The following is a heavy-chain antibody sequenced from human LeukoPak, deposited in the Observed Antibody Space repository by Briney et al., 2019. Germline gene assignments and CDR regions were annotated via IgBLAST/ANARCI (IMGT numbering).Heavy chain of an antibody. D-gene: IGHD3-10*01. J-gene: IGHJ5*02. Sequence: PGGSLRLSCAASGFTFSSYSMNWVRQAPGKGLEWVSSISSSSSYIYYADSVKGRFTISRDNAKNSLYLQMNSLRAEDTAVNYCARDFDYYGSGSYYQFDPWGQGTLVTVSS. CDR2: ISSSSSYI. V-gene: IGHV3-21*01. CDR3: ARDFDYYGSGSYYQFDP. CDR1: GFTFSSYS.